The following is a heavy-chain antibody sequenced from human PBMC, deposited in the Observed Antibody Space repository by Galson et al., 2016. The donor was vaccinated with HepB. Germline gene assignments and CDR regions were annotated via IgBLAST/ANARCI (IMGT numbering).Heavy chain of an antibody. CDR3: ARVELGGYQL. V-gene: IGHV3-48*03. CDR2: ISSSGNTI. Sequence: SLRLSCASSGFAFINYEMTWVRQAPGQGLEWISYISSSGNTIYDADSVQGRFIISRDNAENSLFLQMNNLRAEDTAVYFCARVELGGYQLWGQGTTVTASS. D-gene: IGHD2-2*01. J-gene: IGHJ6*02. CDR1: GFAFINYE.